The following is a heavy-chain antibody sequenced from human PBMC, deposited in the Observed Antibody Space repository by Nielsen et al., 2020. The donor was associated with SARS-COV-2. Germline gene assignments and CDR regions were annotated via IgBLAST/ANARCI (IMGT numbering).Heavy chain of an antibody. CDR3: AAELYYYYGMDV. CDR2: INHSGST. J-gene: IGHJ6*02. D-gene: IGHD1-26*01. CDR1: GGSFSGYY. V-gene: IGHV4-34*01. Sequence: SETLSLTCAVYGGSFSGYYWSWIRQPPGKGLEWIGEINHSGSTNYNPSLKSRVTISVDTSKNQFSLKLSSVTAADTAVYYCAAELYYYYGMDVWGQGTTVTVSS.